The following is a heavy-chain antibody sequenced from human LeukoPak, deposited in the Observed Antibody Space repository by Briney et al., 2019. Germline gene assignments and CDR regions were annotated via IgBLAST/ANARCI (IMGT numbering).Heavy chain of an antibody. Sequence: GASVKVSCKASGYSFTTYAMNWVRQAPGQGLEWMGWINPNSGGTNYAQKFQGRVTMTRDTSISTAYMELSRLRSDDTAVYYCARVGSPITYANWFDPWGQGTLVTVSS. J-gene: IGHJ5*02. CDR3: ARVGSPITYANWFDP. D-gene: IGHD1-14*01. CDR2: INPNSGGT. CDR1: GYSFTTYA. V-gene: IGHV1-2*02.